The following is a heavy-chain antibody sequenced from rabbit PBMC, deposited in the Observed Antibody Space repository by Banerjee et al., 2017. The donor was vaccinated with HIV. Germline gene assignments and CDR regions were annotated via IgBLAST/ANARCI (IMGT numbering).Heavy chain of an antibody. V-gene: IGHV1S45*01. CDR1: GFSFNNKYV. CDR2: INTSSGNT. CDR3: ARGGGAGTGYDF. J-gene: IGHJ6*01. D-gene: IGHD7-1*01. Sequence: LEESGGDLVKPEGSLTLTCTASGFSFNNKYVMCWVRQAPGKGLEWIACINTSSGNTVYATWAKGRFTISKTSWTTVTLQMTSLTAADTATYFCARGGGAGTGYDFWGQGTLVTVS.